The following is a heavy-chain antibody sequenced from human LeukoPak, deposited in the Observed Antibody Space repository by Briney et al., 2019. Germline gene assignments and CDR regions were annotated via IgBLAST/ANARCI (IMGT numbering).Heavy chain of an antibody. J-gene: IGHJ5*02. Sequence: PSETLSLTCAVYGGSLSGFYWSWIRQSPGKGLEWIGEINQSGSTNYNPSLKSRVTISVDTSKNQFSLKLSSVTAADTAMYYCARRDWGIAAAGTEVSWFDPWGQGTLVTVSS. V-gene: IGHV4-34*01. D-gene: IGHD6-13*01. CDR3: ARRDWGIAAAGTEVSWFDP. CDR1: GGSLSGFY. CDR2: INQSGST.